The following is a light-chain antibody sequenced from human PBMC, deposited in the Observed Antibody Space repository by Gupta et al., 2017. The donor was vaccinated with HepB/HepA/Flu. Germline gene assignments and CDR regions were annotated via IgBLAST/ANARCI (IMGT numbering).Light chain of an antibody. CDR2: EDD. Sequence: FMLTQPHSVSDSPGKTLTFSRTRPSGSIARNYVQWYQQRPGSAPTIVIYEDDQRPSGVPDRFSGSIDISSNSASLTISGLKTENEAYYYCQSYDYNSHVGFGGGTKLTVL. V-gene: IGLV6-57*03. J-gene: IGLJ2*01. CDR3: QSYDYNSHVG. CDR1: SGSIARNY.